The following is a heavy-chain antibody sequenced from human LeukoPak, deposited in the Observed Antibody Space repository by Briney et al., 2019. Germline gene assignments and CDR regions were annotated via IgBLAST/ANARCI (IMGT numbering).Heavy chain of an antibody. CDR3: AKSGARDIVVVPAARTGSLYYYYYVDV. D-gene: IGHD2-2*01. CDR2: ISGSGGST. J-gene: IGHJ6*03. V-gene: IGHV3-23*01. Sequence: AGGSLRLSCAASGFTFSSYAMSWVRQAPGKGLEWVSAISGSGGSTYYADSVKGRFTISRDNSKNTLYLQMNSLRAEDTAVYYCAKSGARDIVVVPAARTGSLYYYYYVDVWGKGTTVTVSS. CDR1: GFTFSSYA.